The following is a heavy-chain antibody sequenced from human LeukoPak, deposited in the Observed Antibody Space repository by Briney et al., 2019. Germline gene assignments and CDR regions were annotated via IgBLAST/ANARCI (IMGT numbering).Heavy chain of an antibody. CDR2: INHSGST. J-gene: IGHJ4*02. Sequence: SETLSLTCAVYGGSFSGYYWSWIRQPPGKGLEWIGEINHSGSTNYNPSLKSRVTISVDTSKNQFSLKLSSVTAADTAVYYCASHVDTAMATFDYWGQGTLVTVSS. CDR1: GGSFSGYY. CDR3: ASHVDTAMATFDY. V-gene: IGHV4-34*01. D-gene: IGHD5-18*01.